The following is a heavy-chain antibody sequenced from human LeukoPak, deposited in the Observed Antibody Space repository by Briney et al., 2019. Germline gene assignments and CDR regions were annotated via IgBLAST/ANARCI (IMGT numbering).Heavy chain of an antibody. CDR2: MSSDGNAM. J-gene: IGHJ4*02. CDR3: VRESEYYFDHSASFDY. V-gene: IGHV3-30-3*01. CDR1: GFTFTAYL. Sequence: GSLRLSCAASGFTFTAYLIHWVRQAPGKGLEWVAVMSSDGNAMFYADSVKGRFTISRDNSKNTLYLQMNSLRAEDTAVYYCVRESEYYFDHSASFDYWGQGTLVTVSS. D-gene: IGHD3-22*01.